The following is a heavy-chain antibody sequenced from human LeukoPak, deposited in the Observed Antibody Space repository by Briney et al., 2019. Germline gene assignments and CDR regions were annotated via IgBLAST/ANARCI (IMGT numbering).Heavy chain of an antibody. J-gene: IGHJ4*02. CDR1: GFTFSDYY. CDR2: ISSSGSTI. Sequence: GGSLRLSCAASGFTFSDYYMSWIRQAPGKGLEWVSYISSSGSTIYYADSVKGRFTISRDNAKNSLYLQMNSLRAEDTAVFYCARGSLAARTYYFDYWGQGTLVTVSS. D-gene: IGHD6-6*01. CDR3: ARGSLAARTYYFDY. V-gene: IGHV3-11*04.